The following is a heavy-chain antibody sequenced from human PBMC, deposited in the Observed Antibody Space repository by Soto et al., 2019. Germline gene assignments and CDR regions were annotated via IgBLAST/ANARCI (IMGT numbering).Heavy chain of an antibody. Sequence: ASVKVSCKASGYTFTSYDINWVRQATGQGLEWMGWMNPNSGNTGYAQKFQGRVTMTRNTSISTAYMELSSLRSEDTAVYYCARVRRGYGDYGYYYYGMDVWGQGTTVSSP. CDR2: MNPNSGNT. J-gene: IGHJ6*02. CDR1: GYTFTSYD. D-gene: IGHD4-17*01. CDR3: ARVRRGYGDYGYYYYGMDV. V-gene: IGHV1-8*01.